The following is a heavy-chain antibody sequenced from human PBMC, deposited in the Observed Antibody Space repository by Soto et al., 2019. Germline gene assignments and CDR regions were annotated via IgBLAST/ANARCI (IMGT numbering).Heavy chain of an antibody. CDR1: GGSTSSYY. CDR3: ARGRSGYFYYFDY. D-gene: IGHD3-22*01. J-gene: IGHJ4*02. V-gene: IGHV4-59*01. CDR2: IYYSGST. Sequence: QVQLQESGPGLVKPSETLSLTCTVSGGSTSSYYWSWIRQPPGKGLEWIGYIYYSGSTNYNPSLKSRVTISVDTSKNQFSLKLSSVTAADTAVYYCARGRSGYFYYFDYWGQGTLVTVSS.